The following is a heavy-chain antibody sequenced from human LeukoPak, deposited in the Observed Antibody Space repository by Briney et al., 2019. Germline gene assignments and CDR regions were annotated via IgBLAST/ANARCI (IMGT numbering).Heavy chain of an antibody. Sequence: GGSLRLSCAASGFTFSSYSMNWVRQAPGEGLEWVSSISSSSSYIYYADSVKGRFTISRDNAKNSLYLQMNSLRAEDTAVYYCARVGRYCSSTSCPDHYYYYYGMDVWGQGTTVTVSS. D-gene: IGHD2-2*01. V-gene: IGHV3-21*01. J-gene: IGHJ6*02. CDR3: ARVGRYCSSTSCPDHYYYYYGMDV. CDR2: ISSSSSYI. CDR1: GFTFSSYS.